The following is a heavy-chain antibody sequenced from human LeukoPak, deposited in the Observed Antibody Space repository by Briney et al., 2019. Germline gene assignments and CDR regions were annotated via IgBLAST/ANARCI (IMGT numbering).Heavy chain of an antibody. CDR3: AKDLPAAYFDY. CDR1: GFTFSNYG. J-gene: IGHJ4*02. CDR2: VRSDGGIK. Sequence: GGSLRLSCAASGFTFSNYGMHWVRRAPGKGLEWVAFVRSDGGIKYYADSVKGRFTISRDNSRTTVYLQMNSLRAEDTAVYHCAKDLPAAYFDYWGQGTLVTVSS. D-gene: IGHD2-2*01. V-gene: IGHV3-30*02.